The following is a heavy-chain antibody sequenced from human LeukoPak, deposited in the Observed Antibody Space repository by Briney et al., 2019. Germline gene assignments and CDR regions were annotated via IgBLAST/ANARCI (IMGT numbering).Heavy chain of an antibody. V-gene: IGHV4-61*02. CDR2: VYTSGST. D-gene: IGHD3-10*01. CDR1: GNSISSGDNY. J-gene: IGHJ4*02. CDR3: AGGVTIVRGTSKHFDY. Sequence: SETLSLTCTVSGNSISSGDNYWSWIRQAAGKGLEWIGRVYTSGSTNYNPSLESRVTISVDTSKNQFSLNLSSVTAADTAVYYCAGGVTIVRGTSKHFDYWGQGTLVTVSS.